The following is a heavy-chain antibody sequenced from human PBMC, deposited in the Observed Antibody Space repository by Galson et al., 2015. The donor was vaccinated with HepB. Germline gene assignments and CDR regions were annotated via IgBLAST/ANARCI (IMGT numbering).Heavy chain of an antibody. CDR2: ISYDGSNK. CDR1: GFTFSSYA. CDR3: ARDDSSGGEGAFDY. J-gene: IGHJ4*02. D-gene: IGHD6-19*01. V-gene: IGHV3-30-3*01. Sequence: SLRLSCAASGFTFSSYAMSWVRQAPGKGLEWVAVISYDGSNKYYADSVKGRFTISRDNSKNTLYLQMISLRAEDTAVYYCARDDSSGGEGAFDYWGQGTLVTVSS.